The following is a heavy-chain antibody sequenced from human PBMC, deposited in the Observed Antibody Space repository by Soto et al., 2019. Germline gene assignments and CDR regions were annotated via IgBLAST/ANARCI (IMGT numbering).Heavy chain of an antibody. Sequence: QVQLVQSGAEVKKPGASVKVSCKASGYTFTSYGISWVRQAPGQGLEWMGWISAYNGNTNYAQKLQGRVTMTTDTSTSTAYMELRSLRSDDRAVYYCARSSDTLDTAIGFDPWGQGTLVTVSS. V-gene: IGHV1-18*01. D-gene: IGHD5-18*01. CDR3: ARSSDTLDTAIGFDP. CDR2: ISAYNGNT. J-gene: IGHJ5*02. CDR1: GYTFTSYG.